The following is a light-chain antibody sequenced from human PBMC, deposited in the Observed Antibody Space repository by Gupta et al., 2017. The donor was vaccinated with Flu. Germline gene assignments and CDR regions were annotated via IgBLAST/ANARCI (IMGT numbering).Light chain of an antibody. V-gene: IGLV1-44*01. CDR2: GSN. CDR1: SSNIVSNA. Sequence: VTITCSGSSSNIVSNAVNWYHQVPATSPQLLIYGSNQRPSAGPDRFAGSKSGTSASLVIRALQSADEADYYWAESDDSMHGHYVFGTGTKVTVL. J-gene: IGLJ1*01. CDR3: AESDDSMHGHYV.